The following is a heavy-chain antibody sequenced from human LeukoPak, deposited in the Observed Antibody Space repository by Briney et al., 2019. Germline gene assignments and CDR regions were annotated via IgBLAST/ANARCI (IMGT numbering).Heavy chain of an antibody. CDR2: ISTYNGNT. D-gene: IGHD3-10*01. J-gene: IGHJ4*02. Sequence: GASVKVSCKASGYTFTSYGITWVRQAPGQGLEGMGWISTYNGNTNFAQKFLGRVTMTTDTSTRTAYMELRSLRSDDTAVYYCVLYDSGSWAIGNYWGQGTQVTVSS. CDR3: VLYDSGSWAIGNY. CDR1: GYTFTSYG. V-gene: IGHV1-18*01.